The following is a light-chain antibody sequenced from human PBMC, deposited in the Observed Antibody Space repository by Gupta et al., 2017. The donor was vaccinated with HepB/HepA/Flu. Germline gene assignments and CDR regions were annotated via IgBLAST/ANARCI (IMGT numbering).Light chain of an antibody. CDR1: QSVLYSSISKNY. CDR2: WAS. V-gene: IGKV4-1*01. J-gene: IGKJ2*01. Sequence: DIVMTQSPDSLAVSLGERATINCKSSQSVLYSSISKNYLAWYQHKPGQPPRLLIYWASTRESGVPDRFSGSGSGTDFTPTISSLQAEDVAVYYCQQYHTTPYTFGQGTKLEIK. CDR3: QQYHTTPYT.